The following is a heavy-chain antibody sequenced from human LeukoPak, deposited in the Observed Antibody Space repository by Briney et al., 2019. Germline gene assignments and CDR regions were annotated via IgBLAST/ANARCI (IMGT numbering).Heavy chain of an antibody. Sequence: ASVKVSCKASGYTFTSYYMHWVRQAPGQGLEWMGIINPSGGSTTYAQKFQGRVTMSRDTSTSTVYMELSSLRSEDTAVYYCARAYYHDSSDYYFPLDYWGQGTLVTVSS. CDR3: ARAYYHDSSDYYFPLDY. D-gene: IGHD3-22*01. CDR1: GYTFTSYY. J-gene: IGHJ4*02. CDR2: INPSGGST. V-gene: IGHV1-46*01.